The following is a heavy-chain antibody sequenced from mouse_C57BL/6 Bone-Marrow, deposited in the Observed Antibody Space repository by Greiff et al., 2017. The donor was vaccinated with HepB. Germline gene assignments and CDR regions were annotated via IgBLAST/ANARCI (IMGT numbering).Heavy chain of an antibody. V-gene: IGHV1-64*01. J-gene: IGHJ1*03. CDR3: ARTVYGGYFDV. Sequence: QVQLQQSGAELVKPGASVKLSCKASGYTFTSYWMHWVKQRPGQGLEWIGMIHPNSGSTNYNEKFKSKATLTVDKSSSTAYMQLSSLTSEDSAVYYCARTVYGGYFDVWGTGTTVTVSS. D-gene: IGHD1-1*01. CDR2: IHPNSGST. CDR1: GYTFTSYW.